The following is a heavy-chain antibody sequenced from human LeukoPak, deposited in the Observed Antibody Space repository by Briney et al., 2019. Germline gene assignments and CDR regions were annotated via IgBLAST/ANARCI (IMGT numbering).Heavy chain of an antibody. CDR3: ARGYYDSSGYYQSPIFDY. Sequence: MPGGSLRLSCAASGFTFSDYYMSWIRQAPGKGLEWVSYISSSGSTIYYADSVKGRFTISRDNAKNSLYLQMNSLRAEDTAVYYCARGYYDSSGYYQSPIFDYWGQGTLVTVSS. V-gene: IGHV3-11*01. J-gene: IGHJ4*02. CDR2: ISSSGSTI. D-gene: IGHD3-22*01. CDR1: GFTFSDYY.